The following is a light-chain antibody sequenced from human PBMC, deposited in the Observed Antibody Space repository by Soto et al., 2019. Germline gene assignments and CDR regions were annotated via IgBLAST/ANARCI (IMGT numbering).Light chain of an antibody. CDR1: GSNIGSNS. J-gene: IGLJ2*01. Sequence: QSVLTQPPSASGTPGQRVTISCSGGGSNIGSNSVSWYQQLPGSAPKLLIYTNTQRPSGVPDRFSGSKSGTSASLAISGLQSEDEADYYCETWDDSLNGLVFGGGTQLTVL. V-gene: IGLV1-44*01. CDR3: ETWDDSLNGLV. CDR2: TNT.